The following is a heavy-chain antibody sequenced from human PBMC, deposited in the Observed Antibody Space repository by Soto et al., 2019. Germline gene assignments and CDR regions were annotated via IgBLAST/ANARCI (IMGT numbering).Heavy chain of an antibody. Sequence: PSETLSLTCTASGGSISSYYWSWIRQPPGKGLEWIGYIYYSGSTNYNPSLKSRVTISVDTSKNQFSLKLSSVTAADAAVYYCARIAAAQYYGMDVWGQGTTVTVSS. CDR2: IYYSGST. J-gene: IGHJ6*02. D-gene: IGHD6-13*01. CDR3: ARIAAAQYYGMDV. CDR1: GGSISSYY. V-gene: IGHV4-59*01.